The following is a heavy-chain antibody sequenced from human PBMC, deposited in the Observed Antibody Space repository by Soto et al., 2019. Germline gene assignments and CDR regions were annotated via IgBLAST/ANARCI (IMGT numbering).Heavy chain of an antibody. J-gene: IGHJ5*02. V-gene: IGHV4-61*08. CDR3: TREQSDDNYFDP. CDR1: GAAVSSGGYF. D-gene: IGHD6-19*01. CDR2: IYYSGGT. Sequence: XTLSLPCTVSGAAVSSGGYFYTWVRQHPGKGLEWLWYIYYSGGTNYNPSLKSRVTISLDKYKSQFSLRLISVTSADTAVYYRTREQSDDNYFDPGGQGTLVTVSS.